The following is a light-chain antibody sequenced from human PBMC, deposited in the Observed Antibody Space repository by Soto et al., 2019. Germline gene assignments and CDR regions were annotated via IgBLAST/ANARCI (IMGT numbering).Light chain of an antibody. CDR1: QSLTSN. Sequence: EIILTQSPATLYVSPGERATLSCRASQSLTSNLAWYQQRPGQAPRLLIYDTSTRATDIPARFSGSGSGTEFTLTIASLQSEDFAVYYCQQYIHWPPLTFGGGTKVEIK. V-gene: IGKV3-15*01. CDR2: DTS. J-gene: IGKJ4*01. CDR3: QQYIHWPPLT.